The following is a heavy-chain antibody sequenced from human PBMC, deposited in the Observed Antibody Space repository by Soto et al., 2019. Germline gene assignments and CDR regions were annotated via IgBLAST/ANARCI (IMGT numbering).Heavy chain of an antibody. D-gene: IGHD5-18*01. J-gene: IGHJ4*02. Sequence: EVQLVESGGGLVQPGGSLRLSCAASGFTFSSYWMSWVRQAPGKGLEWVANIKQDGSKKYYVDSVKGRFTISRDNAKNSLYLQMNSLRAEDTAVYYCATGYVDTAMVTDYWGQGTLVTVSS. CDR1: GFTFSSYW. CDR2: IKQDGSKK. V-gene: IGHV3-7*02. CDR3: ATGYVDTAMVTDY.